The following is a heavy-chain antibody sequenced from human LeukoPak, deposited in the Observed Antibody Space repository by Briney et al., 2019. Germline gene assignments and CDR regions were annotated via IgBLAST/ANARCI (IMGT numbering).Heavy chain of an antibody. CDR3: ARDLGNYYGWGSPDY. D-gene: IGHD3-10*01. CDR1: GYTFTGYY. V-gene: IGHV1-2*06. J-gene: IGHJ4*02. Sequence: RASVRVSCKASGYTFTGYYMHGVRQAPGQGLEWMGRINPNSGGTNYAQKFQGRVTMTRETAISTAYMELSRLRSDDTAVYYCARDLGNYYGWGSPDYWGQGTLVTVSS. CDR2: INPNSGGT.